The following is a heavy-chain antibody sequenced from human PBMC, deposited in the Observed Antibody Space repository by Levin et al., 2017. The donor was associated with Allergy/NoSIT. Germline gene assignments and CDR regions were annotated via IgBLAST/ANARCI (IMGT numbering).Heavy chain of an antibody. V-gene: IGHV4-59*08. Sequence: SQTLSLTCTVSGGSFSSYYWSWIRQPPGKGLEWIGYIYYSGSTNYNPSLKSRVTISVDTSTNQFSLTLSSVTAADTAVSYCAGLKGSGWPGYFDLGGRGTLVTVSS. CDR2: IYYSGST. J-gene: IGHJ2*01. CDR1: GGSFSSYY. D-gene: IGHD6-19*01. CDR3: AGLKGSGWPGYFDL.